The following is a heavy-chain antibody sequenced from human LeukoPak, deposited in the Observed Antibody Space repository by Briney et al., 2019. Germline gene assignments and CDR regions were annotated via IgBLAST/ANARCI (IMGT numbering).Heavy chain of an antibody. D-gene: IGHD2-15*01. V-gene: IGHV1-2*02. Sequence: ASVKVSCKASGYIFTTYYMQWGGQAPGQGVEGMGWINPNTGDTSYAQKFQGRVTMTRDTTISTAYMDLSSLTSDDAAVYYCASYPRYVSSPPFDYWGQGTQVSVSS. J-gene: IGHJ4*02. CDR2: INPNTGDT. CDR3: ASYPRYVSSPPFDY. CDR1: GYIFTTYY.